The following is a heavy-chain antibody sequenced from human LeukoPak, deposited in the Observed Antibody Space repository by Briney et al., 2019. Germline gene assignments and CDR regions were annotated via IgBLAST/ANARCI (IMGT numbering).Heavy chain of an antibody. D-gene: IGHD3-10*01. V-gene: IGHV3-23*01. J-gene: IGHJ4*02. CDR3: AKRGVVIRGILVIGYHQEAYHYDF. CDR1: RISLSNYA. CDR2: INERGGNT. Sequence: GGSLTLSCVVSRISLSNYAMTWVRHAPGEGLVWVSYINERGGNTTYADSVKGRFTISRDTSLNTLYLQMNNLRAEDTAVYFCAKRGVVIRGILVIGYHQEAYHYDFWGQGVLVTVSS.